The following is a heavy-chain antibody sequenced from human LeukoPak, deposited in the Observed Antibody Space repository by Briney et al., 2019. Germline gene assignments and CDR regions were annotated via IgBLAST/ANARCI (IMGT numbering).Heavy chain of an antibody. CDR2: IYYSGST. CDR3: ARATVAVVPDYYYYMDV. V-gene: IGHV4-59*08. Sequence: SETLSLTCTVSGGSISSYYWSWIRQPPGKGLEWIGYIYYSGSTNYNPSLKSRVTISVDTSKNQFSLKLSSVTAADTAVYYCARATVAVVPDYYYYMDVWGKGTTVTISS. J-gene: IGHJ6*03. CDR1: GGSISSYY. D-gene: IGHD6-19*01.